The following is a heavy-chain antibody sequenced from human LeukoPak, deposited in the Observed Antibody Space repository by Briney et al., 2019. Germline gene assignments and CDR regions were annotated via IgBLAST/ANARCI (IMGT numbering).Heavy chain of an antibody. J-gene: IGHJ6*03. CDR3: ARESRIVEGDGYHIDV. V-gene: IGHV4-4*07. Sequence: SETLSLTCTVSGVSSSGYYWSWIRQPAGKGLEWIGRIYISRGTTYNPSLRSRVIMSVDTSKNQFSLQLTSVTAADTAMYYCARESRIVEGDGYHIDVWGEGTTVTISS. D-gene: IGHD1-26*01. CDR1: GVSSSGYY. CDR2: IYISRGT.